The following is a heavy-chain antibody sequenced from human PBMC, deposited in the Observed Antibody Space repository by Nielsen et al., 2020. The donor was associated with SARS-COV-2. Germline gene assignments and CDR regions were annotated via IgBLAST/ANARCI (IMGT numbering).Heavy chain of an antibody. D-gene: IGHD3-16*01. CDR1: GGSISSGGYY. CDR3: ARMPLIVRGNDYYYSMDV. V-gene: IGHV4-31*11. J-gene: IGHJ6*02. Sequence: SETLSLTCAVSGGSISSGGYYWSWIRQHPGKGLEWIGYIYYSGSTYYNPSLKSRVTISVDTSKNQFSLKLSSVTAADTAVYFCARMPLIVRGNDYYYSMDVWGLGTTVTVSS. CDR2: IYYSGST.